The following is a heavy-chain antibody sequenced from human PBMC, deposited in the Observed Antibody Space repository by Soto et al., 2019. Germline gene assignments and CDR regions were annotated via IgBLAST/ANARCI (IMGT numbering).Heavy chain of an antibody. V-gene: IGHV3-15*01. CDR1: GFTFSNAW. CDR2: IKSKTDGGTT. J-gene: IGHJ6*02. CDR3: TTDYCSSTSCYSPYYYYYCMDF. Sequence: EVQLVESGGGLVKPGGSLRLSCAASGFTFSNAWMSWVRQAPGKGLEWVGRIKSKTDGGTTDYAAPVKGRFTISRDDSKNTLYLQMSSLKTEDTAVYYCTTDYCSSTSCYSPYYYYYCMDFWGQGSTVTVSS. D-gene: IGHD2-2*01.